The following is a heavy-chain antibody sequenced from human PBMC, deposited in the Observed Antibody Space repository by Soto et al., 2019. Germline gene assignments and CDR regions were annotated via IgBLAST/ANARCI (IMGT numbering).Heavy chain of an antibody. CDR2: IYYSGTT. Sequence: SETLSLTCTVSGGSISSGSYYWGWIRQPPGKGLEWIGSIYYSGTTYYNPSHNPSLKTGVTMSVDPSKSQFSLKLNSVTAEDTAVYYCARHLSPILTFDYWGRGTLVTVSS. D-gene: IGHD2-2*02. J-gene: IGHJ4*02. V-gene: IGHV4-39*01. CDR1: GGSISSGSYY. CDR3: ARHLSPILTFDY.